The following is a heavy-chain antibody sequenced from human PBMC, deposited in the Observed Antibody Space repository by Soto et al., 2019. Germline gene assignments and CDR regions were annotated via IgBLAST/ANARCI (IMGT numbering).Heavy chain of an antibody. J-gene: IGHJ3*01. D-gene: IGHD6-19*01. CDR1: GFTFNDYA. CDR3: VREGSGWYSRGSFDF. Sequence: PGGSLRLSCAASGFTFNDYAMHWVRQAPGKGLEWVSLISWDGENEFYAASVKGRFTISRDNSNDILYLQMNSLRGEDSALYSCVREGSGWYSRGSFDFWGRGTMVTVSS. V-gene: IGHV3-43D*04. CDR2: ISWDGENE.